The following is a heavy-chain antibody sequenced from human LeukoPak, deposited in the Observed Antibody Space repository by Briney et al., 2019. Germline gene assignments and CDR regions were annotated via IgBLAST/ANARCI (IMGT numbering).Heavy chain of an antibody. J-gene: IGHJ4*02. V-gene: IGHV1-69*04. CDR1: GGTFSSYA. D-gene: IGHD3/OR15-3a*01. CDR3: ARDFSTTQKHLPDY. Sequence: ASVKVSCKDSGGTFSSYAISWVRQAPGQGLEWMGRIIPILGIANYAQKFQGRVTMTRDTSTSTVYMELSSLRSEDTAVYYCARDFSTTQKHLPDYWGQGTLVTVSS. CDR2: IIPILGIA.